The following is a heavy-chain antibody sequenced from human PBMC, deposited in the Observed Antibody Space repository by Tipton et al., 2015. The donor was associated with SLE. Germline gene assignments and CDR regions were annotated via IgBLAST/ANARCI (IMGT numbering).Heavy chain of an antibody. Sequence: LRLSCAVNGGTLSGYAWSWIRQSPGKGLEWIGEINHSGFTNYRPSLESRVTMSADRSRNQLSLKMTSVTAADTAVYYCARGVAGYYFYYDLDVWGSGTAVTVSS. V-gene: IGHV4-34*01. CDR2: INHSGFT. J-gene: IGHJ6*03. CDR1: GGTLSGYA. D-gene: IGHD6-19*01. CDR3: ARGVAGYYFYYDLDV.